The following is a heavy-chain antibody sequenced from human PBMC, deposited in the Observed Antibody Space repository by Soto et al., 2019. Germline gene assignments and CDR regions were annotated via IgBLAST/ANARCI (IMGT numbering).Heavy chain of an antibody. CDR2: ISGSGGST. Sequence: EVQLLESGGGLVQPGGSLRRPCAAYGFTFSSYAMSWVRQAPGKGLEWVSAISGSGGSTYYADSVKGRFTISRDNSNNTLDLQMNSLRAEDTGVYYCGKDTRGIAVAGCDSWGQGTLVTVSS. CDR1: GFTFSSYA. V-gene: IGHV3-23*01. J-gene: IGHJ4*02. D-gene: IGHD6-19*01. CDR3: GKDTRGIAVAGCDS.